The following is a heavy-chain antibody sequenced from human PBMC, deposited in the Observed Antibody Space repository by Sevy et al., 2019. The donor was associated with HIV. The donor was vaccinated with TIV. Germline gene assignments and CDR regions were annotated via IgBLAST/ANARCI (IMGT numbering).Heavy chain of an antibody. CDR3: ARDAISGSYYYFDY. CDR2: INPNSGGT. J-gene: IGHJ4*02. V-gene: IGHV1-2*02. CDR1: GYTFTGYY. Sequence: ASVKVSCKASGYTFTGYYMHWVRQAPGQGLEWMGWINPNSGGTNYAQKFQGRVTMTRDTSISTAYMELSRLTTDDTAVYYCARDAISGSYYYFDYWGQGTLVSVSS. D-gene: IGHD1-26*01.